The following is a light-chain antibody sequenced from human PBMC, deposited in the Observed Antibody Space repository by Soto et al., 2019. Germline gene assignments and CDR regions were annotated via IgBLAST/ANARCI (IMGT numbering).Light chain of an antibody. CDR3: SSYTGSSTYV. CDR1: SSDVGGYNY. CDR2: DVS. J-gene: IGLJ1*01. V-gene: IGLV2-14*03. Sequence: SVLTQPASVSGAPGQSITISYTGTSSDVGGYNYVSWYQQHPGKAPKLMIYDVSNRPSGVSNRFSGSKSGNTASLTISGLQAEDESDYYCSSYTGSSTYVFGTGTKVTVL.